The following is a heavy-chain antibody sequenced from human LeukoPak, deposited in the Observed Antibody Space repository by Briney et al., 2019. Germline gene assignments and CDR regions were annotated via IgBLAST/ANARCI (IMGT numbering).Heavy chain of an antibody. CDR3: ARDHFRSGKLDY. J-gene: IGHJ4*02. V-gene: IGHV4-59*01. CDR1: GGSISSYY. Sequence: SETLSLTYTVSGGSISSYYWSWIRQPPGKGLEWIGYIYYSGSTNYNPSLKSRVTISVDTSKNQFSLKLSSVTAADTAVYYCARDHFRSGKLDYWGQGTLVTVSS. D-gene: IGHD3-10*01. CDR2: IYYSGST.